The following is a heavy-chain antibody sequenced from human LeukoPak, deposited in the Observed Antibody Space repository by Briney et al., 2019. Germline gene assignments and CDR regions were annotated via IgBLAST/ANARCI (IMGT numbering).Heavy chain of an antibody. V-gene: IGHV1-2*02. Sequence: ASVKVSCKASGYTFTGYYMHWVRQAPGQGLEWMGWINPNSGGTNYAQKFQGRVTMTRDTSISTAYMELSRLRSDDTAVYFCARDGEVLSSSWFWFDPWGQGTLVTVSS. CDR3: ARDGEVLSSSWFWFDP. J-gene: IGHJ5*02. D-gene: IGHD6-13*01. CDR2: INPNSGGT. CDR1: GYTFTGYY.